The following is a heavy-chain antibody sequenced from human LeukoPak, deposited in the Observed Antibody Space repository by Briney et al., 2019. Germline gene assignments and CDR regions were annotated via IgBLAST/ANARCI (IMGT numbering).Heavy chain of an antibody. CDR2: INHSGST. D-gene: IGHD3-10*01. Sequence: SEALSLTCTVYGGSFSGYYWSWIRQPPGKGLEWIGEINHSGSTNYNPSLKSRVTISVDTSKNQFSLKLSSVTAADTAVYYCARGFGSGSYYNYWGQGTLVTVSS. J-gene: IGHJ4*02. V-gene: IGHV4-34*01. CDR3: ARGFGSGSYYNY. CDR1: GGSFSGYY.